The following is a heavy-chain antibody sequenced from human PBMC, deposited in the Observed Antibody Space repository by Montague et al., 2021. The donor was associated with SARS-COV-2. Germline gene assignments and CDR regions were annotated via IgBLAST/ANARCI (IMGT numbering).Heavy chain of an antibody. D-gene: IGHD3-9*01. CDR1: GDSISSSDYY. V-gene: IGHV4-39*01. J-gene: IGHJ4*02. Sequence: SETLSLTCSVSGDSISSSDYYWGWIRQPPGQGLDWVVNDYYNGATXYNPSLQSRLTISADRTKNQFSLELRSVTAAAAAVYYCVRVTGLILTDPFDYWGQGNLVTVSS. CDR3: VRVTGLILTDPFDY. CDR2: DYYNGAT.